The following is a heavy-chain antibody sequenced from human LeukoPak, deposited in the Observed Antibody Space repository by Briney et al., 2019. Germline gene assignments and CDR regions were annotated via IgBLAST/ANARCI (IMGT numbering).Heavy chain of an antibody. J-gene: IGHJ4*02. V-gene: IGHV3-15*01. CDR3: TTGIAYYDFWSGYSHFDY. CDR1: GFTFSSYW. Sequence: GGSLRLSCAASGFTFSSYWMSWVRQAPGKGLEWVGRIKSKTDGGTTDYAAPVKGRFTISRDDSKNTLYLQMNSLKTEDTAVYYCTTGIAYYDFWSGYSHFDYWGQGTLVTVSS. D-gene: IGHD3-3*01. CDR2: IKSKTDGGTT.